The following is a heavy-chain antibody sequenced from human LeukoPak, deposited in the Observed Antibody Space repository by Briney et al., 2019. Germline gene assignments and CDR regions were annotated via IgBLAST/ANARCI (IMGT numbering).Heavy chain of an antibody. CDR1: GFTFSSYG. J-gene: IGHJ4*02. V-gene: IGHV3-23*01. CDR2: ISGSGGST. D-gene: IGHD2-2*01. Sequence: PGGSLRLSCAASGFTFSSYGMSWVRQAPGKGLEWVSGISGSGGSTYYADSVKGRFTISRDNSKNTLYLQMNSLTAEDTAVYYCAKDRVRYCSSTSCLYFDYWGQGTLVTVSS. CDR3: AKDRVRYCSSTSCLYFDY.